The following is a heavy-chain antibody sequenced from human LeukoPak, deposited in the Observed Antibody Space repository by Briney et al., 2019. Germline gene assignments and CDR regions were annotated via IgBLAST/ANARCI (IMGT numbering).Heavy chain of an antibody. CDR3: ASLGGYYTYYFDY. D-gene: IGHD3-3*01. J-gene: IGHJ4*02. CDR2: IYSGGST. Sequence: GGSLRLSCAASGFTVSSNYMSWVHQAPGKGLEWVSVIYSGGSTYYADSVKGRFTISRDNSKNTLYLQMNSLRAEDTAVYYCASLGGYYTYYFDYWGQGTLVTVSS. CDR1: GFTVSSNY. V-gene: IGHV3-53*01.